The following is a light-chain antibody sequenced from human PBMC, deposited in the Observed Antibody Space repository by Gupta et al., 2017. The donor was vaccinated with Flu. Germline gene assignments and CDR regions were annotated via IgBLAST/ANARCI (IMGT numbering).Light chain of an antibody. CDR2: RGS. J-gene: IGKJ1*01. V-gene: IGKV2-30*02. CDR3: RQGTPLRT. Sequence: DVVMTQSPLSLPVTLGQPASISCRSSQSLVHRNGNTYLTWFQQRPGQSPRRLIYRGSKRDSGAPGRFSGSGSIXDFTLKXSRGEDEDVGVYYDRQGTPLRTFGXGTKVEIK. CDR1: QSLVHRNGNTY.